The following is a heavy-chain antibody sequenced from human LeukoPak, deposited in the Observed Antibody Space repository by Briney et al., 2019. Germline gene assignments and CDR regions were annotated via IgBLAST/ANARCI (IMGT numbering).Heavy chain of an antibody. Sequence: SETLSLTCTVSGGSISSSSYYWGWIRQPPGKGLEWIGSIYYSGSTYYNPSLKSRVTISVDTSKNQFSLKLSSVTAADTAVYYCARVSSGGYYYGMDVWGQGTTATVSS. V-gene: IGHV4-39*01. CDR1: GGSISSSSYY. J-gene: IGHJ6*02. CDR3: ARVSSGGYYYGMDV. CDR2: IYYSGST. D-gene: IGHD2-15*01.